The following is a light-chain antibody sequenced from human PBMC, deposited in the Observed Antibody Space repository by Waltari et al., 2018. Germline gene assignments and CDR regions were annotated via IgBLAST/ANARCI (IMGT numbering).Light chain of an antibody. V-gene: IGKV3-15*01. J-gene: IGKJ4*01. Sequence: EVVMTPSPATLSVSPGERATLSCRASQSVTINLAWYQQKPGQAPRLLIFGASIRATGIPDRFSGSGSGTEFTLTISSMQAEDFAVYYCQQYNNWLPVTFGGGTKVEIK. CDR3: QQYNNWLPVT. CDR1: QSVTIN. CDR2: GAS.